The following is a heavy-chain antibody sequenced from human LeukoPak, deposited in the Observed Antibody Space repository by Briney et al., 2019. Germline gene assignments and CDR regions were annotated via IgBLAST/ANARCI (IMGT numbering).Heavy chain of an antibody. Sequence: GGSLRLSCAASGFTFSIYGMHWVRQAPGKGLEWVAVISYDGSNKYYADSVKGRFTISRDNSKNTLYLQMNSLRAEDTAVYYCAKDISRWLQSCFDYWGQGTLVTVSS. CDR1: GFTFSIYG. D-gene: IGHD5-24*01. CDR3: AKDISRWLQSCFDY. J-gene: IGHJ4*02. CDR2: ISYDGSNK. V-gene: IGHV3-30*18.